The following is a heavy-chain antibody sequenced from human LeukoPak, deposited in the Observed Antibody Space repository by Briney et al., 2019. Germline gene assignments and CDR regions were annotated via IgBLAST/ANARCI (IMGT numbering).Heavy chain of an antibody. CDR3: AKDTPLFYHYYAIDV. CDR2: ISGDGTIT. Sequence: PGGSLRLSCAASGLNLDAYAMHWVRQAPGKGLEKVSLISGDGTITYYADSVKGRFTISRDNSKNSLFLEMNSLRSEDTALYYCAKDTPLFYHYYAIDVWGQGTTVTVSS. CDR1: GLNLDAYA. J-gene: IGHJ6*02. V-gene: IGHV3-43*02.